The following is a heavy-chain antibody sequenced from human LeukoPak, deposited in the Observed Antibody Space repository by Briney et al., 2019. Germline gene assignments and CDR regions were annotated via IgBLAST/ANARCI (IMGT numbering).Heavy chain of an antibody. Sequence: GSSVKVSCKASGGTFSSYAISWVRQAPGQGLEWMGGIIPIFGTANYAQKFQGRVTITADESTSTAYMELSSLRSEDTAVYYCARGGSDYDSSGYYLWAFDIWGQGTMVTVSS. CDR3: ARGGSDYDSSGYYLWAFDI. CDR1: GGTFSSYA. D-gene: IGHD3-22*01. J-gene: IGHJ3*02. CDR2: IIPIFGTA. V-gene: IGHV1-69*01.